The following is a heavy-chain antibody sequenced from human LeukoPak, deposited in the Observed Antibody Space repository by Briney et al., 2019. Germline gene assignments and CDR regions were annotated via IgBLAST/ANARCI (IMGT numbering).Heavy chain of an antibody. J-gene: IGHJ5*02. Sequence: GGSLSLSCAASGFTFSRYTMMWVRQAPGKGLQWVSSSTGVGGTYYADSVKGRFTVSRDKSENTLYLQMNSLSPEDTAVYYCAKGAASNKVDWFDPWGQGTLVTVSS. CDR2: STGVGGT. V-gene: IGHV3-23*01. D-gene: IGHD4-11*01. CDR3: AKGAASNKVDWFDP. CDR1: GFTFSRYT.